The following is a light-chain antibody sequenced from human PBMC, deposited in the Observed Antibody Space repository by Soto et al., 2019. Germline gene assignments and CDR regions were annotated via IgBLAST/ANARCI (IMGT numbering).Light chain of an antibody. V-gene: IGKV1-5*03. Sequence: DIPMTQSPSSLSASVGDRVTVTCQASQDICNYLNWYQQKPGKAPKLLIYKASTLKSGVPSRCSGSGSGTEFTLTISILQPDDFATYYCQLYNSYSEAFGQGTKVDIK. CDR3: QLYNSYSEA. CDR1: QDICNY. CDR2: KAS. J-gene: IGKJ1*01.